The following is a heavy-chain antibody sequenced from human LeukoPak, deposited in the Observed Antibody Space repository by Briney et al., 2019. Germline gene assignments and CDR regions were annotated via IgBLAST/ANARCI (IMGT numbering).Heavy chain of an antibody. CDR1: GGSTSSYY. J-gene: IGHJ6*03. Sequence: SETLSLTCTVSGGSTSSYYWSWVRQPPGKGLEWIGYIYYSGSTNYNPSLKSRVTISVDTSKNQFSLKLSSVTAADTAVYYCARVGGGKYYYYMDVWGKGTTVTVSS. V-gene: IGHV4-59*01. D-gene: IGHD2-15*01. CDR2: IYYSGST. CDR3: ARVGGGKYYYYMDV.